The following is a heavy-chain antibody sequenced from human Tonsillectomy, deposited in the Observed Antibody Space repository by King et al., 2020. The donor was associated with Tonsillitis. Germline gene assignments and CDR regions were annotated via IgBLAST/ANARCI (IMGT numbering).Heavy chain of an antibody. CDR1: GYSFTSYW. J-gene: IGHJ4*02. Sequence: VQLVESAAEVKKPGESLKISCKGSGYSFTSYWIGWVRQMPGKGLEWMGIIYPDDSDTRYSPSFKGQVTISADKSISTAYLQCSSLKASDTAMYYCATLNGVNSAWFDYWGQGTLVTVSS. CDR2: IYPDDSDT. V-gene: IGHV5-51*01. CDR3: ATLNGVNSAWFDY. D-gene: IGHD4-23*01.